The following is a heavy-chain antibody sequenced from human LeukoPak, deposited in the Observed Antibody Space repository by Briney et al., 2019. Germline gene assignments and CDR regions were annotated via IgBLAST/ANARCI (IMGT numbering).Heavy chain of an antibody. CDR1: GFTFSAYA. J-gene: IGHJ4*02. Sequence: PGGSLRLSCSASGFTFSAYAMYWVRQAPGKGLEYVSGISNDGSRSFYADSVKGRFTISRDNSKDSLYLQMNSLRTEDTALYYCAKVLGYYDSSGYYQEGGFDYWGQGTLVTVSS. D-gene: IGHD3-22*01. V-gene: IGHV3-64*04. CDR3: AKVLGYYDSSGYYQEGGFDY. CDR2: ISNDGSRS.